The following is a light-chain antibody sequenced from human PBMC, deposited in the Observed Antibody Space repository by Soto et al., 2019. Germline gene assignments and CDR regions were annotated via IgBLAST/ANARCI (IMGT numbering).Light chain of an antibody. CDR2: DAS. V-gene: IGKV1-5*01. Sequence: DVQMTQSPSTLSASVGDRVTITCRASQSISSWLAWYQQKPGKAPKLLIYDASSLESGVPSRFSGRGSGTEFTLTISSLQPDDFATYYCHQYSSYSWTFGQGTKVDIK. J-gene: IGKJ1*01. CDR1: QSISSW. CDR3: HQYSSYSWT.